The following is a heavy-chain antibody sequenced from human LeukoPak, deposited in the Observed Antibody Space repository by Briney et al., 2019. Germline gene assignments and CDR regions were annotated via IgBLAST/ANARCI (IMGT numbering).Heavy chain of an antibody. CDR3: ATQEPYYGSGSYYY. D-gene: IGHD3-10*01. CDR2: FDPEDGET. CDR1: GYTLTELS. V-gene: IGHV1-24*01. J-gene: IGHJ4*02. Sequence: ASVKVSCKVSGYTLTELSMHWVRQAPGKGPEWMGGFDPEDGETIYAQKFQGRVTMTEDTSTDTAYMELSSLRSEDTAVYYCATQEPYYGSGSYYYWGQGTLVTVSS.